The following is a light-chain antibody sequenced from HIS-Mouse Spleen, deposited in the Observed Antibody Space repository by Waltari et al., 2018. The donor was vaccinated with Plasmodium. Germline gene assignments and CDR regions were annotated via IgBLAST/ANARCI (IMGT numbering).Light chain of an antibody. J-gene: IGLJ3*02. CDR2: AVS. Sequence: QSALTQPASVSGSPGQSITISCTGTSSDVGGYNYVSWYQQHPGKAPKLMIYAVSNRSSGVSNRFAGSKSGNTASLTISGLQTEDEADYYCSSYTSSSTWVFGGGTKLTVL. CDR3: SSYTSSSTWV. CDR1: SSDVGGYNY. V-gene: IGLV2-14*01.